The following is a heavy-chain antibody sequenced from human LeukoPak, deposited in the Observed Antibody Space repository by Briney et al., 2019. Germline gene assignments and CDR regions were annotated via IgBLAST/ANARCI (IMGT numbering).Heavy chain of an antibody. CDR3: ARVNYGSATKEDY. CDR1: GGSFSGYY. J-gene: IGHJ4*02. Sequence: SETLSLTCAVYGGSFSGYYWSWIRQHPGKGLEWIGYIYYSGSAYYNPFLKSRVTISVDTSENQFSLKLSSVTAADTAVYYCARVNYGSATKEDYWGQGTLVTVSS. D-gene: IGHD3-10*01. CDR2: IYYSGSA. V-gene: IGHV4-31*11.